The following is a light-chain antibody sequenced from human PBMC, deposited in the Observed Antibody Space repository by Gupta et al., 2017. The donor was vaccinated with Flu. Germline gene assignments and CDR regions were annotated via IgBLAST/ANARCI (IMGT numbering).Light chain of an antibody. CDR1: SSDVGAYNY. J-gene: IGLJ1*01. Sequence: QSALTPPPSASGSPRQSVTISCTGTSSDVGAYNYVSWYQQHPGKAPKLIIHEVSKRPSGVPDRFSGSKSGNTASLTVSGLQAEDEADYYCTSNAGSSYVFGTGTNVAVL. CDR3: TSNAGSSYV. V-gene: IGLV2-8*01. CDR2: EVS.